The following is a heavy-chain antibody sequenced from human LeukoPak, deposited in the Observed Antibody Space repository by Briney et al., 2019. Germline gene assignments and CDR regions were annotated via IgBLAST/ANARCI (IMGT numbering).Heavy chain of an antibody. V-gene: IGHV3-21*04. Sequence: PGGSLRLSCAASGFTFSSYSMNWVRQTPGKGLEWVSSITTGSSYIYYADSVKGRFTISRDNAKNSLYLQMNNLRAEDTAVYYCGKIRLDSATGYWGQGTLVTVSS. CDR1: GFTFSSYS. CDR2: ITTGSSYI. J-gene: IGHJ4*02. D-gene: IGHD2-15*01. CDR3: GKIRLDSATGY.